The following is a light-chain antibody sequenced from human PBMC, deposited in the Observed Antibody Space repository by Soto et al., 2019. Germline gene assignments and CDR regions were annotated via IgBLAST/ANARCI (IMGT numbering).Light chain of an antibody. CDR2: GAS. Sequence: EIVLTQSPGTLSLSPGERATLSCRASQSVSSSYLAWYQQKPGQAPRLLIYGASSRATGIPDRFSGSGSGTDFTLTIIRLEPEDFAVYYCQQYGSSPLTFGGGTQVEIK. CDR1: QSVSSSY. CDR3: QQYGSSPLT. V-gene: IGKV3-20*01. J-gene: IGKJ4*01.